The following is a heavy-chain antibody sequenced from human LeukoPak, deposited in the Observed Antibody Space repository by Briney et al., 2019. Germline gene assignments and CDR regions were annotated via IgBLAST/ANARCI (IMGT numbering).Heavy chain of an antibody. V-gene: IGHV3-66*01. CDR2: IYSGGST. CDR3: ARGDSSGWYYYFDY. Sequence: PGGSLRLSCVASGFTVSSNYMSWVRQAPGKGLEWVSVIYSGGSTYYADSVKGRFTIPRDNSKNTLYLQMNSLRAEDTAVYYCARGDSSGWYYYFDYWGQGTLVTVSS. D-gene: IGHD6-19*01. J-gene: IGHJ4*02. CDR1: GFTVSSNY.